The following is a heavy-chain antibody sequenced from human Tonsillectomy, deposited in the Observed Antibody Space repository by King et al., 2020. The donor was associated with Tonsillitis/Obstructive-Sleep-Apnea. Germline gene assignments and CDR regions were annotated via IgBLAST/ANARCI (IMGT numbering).Heavy chain of an antibody. V-gene: IGHV3-23*04. CDR1: EFTFSNHA. J-gene: IGHJ3*02. CDR3: ARDYSNRHWDAFDI. Sequence: VQLVESGGGLVQPGGSLRLSCAASEFTFSNHAMSWVRQAPGKGLEWVSTISGSGGSTYYADSVKGRFTISRDNSKNTLYLQMNSLRAEDTAVYYCARDYSNRHWDAFDIWGQGTMVTVSS. CDR2: ISGSGGST. D-gene: IGHD4-11*01.